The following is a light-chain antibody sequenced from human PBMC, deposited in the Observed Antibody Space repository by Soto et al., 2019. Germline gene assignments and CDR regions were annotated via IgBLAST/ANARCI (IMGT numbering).Light chain of an antibody. Sequence: QSVLTQPASVSGSPGQSINISRTGTSSDVGGYNYVSWYQHHPGKAPKLIIYDVSNRPSGVSNPFSGSKSGNTASLTISGLQPEDEADYYCSSYTTSNTRQVVVGTGTKVTVL. CDR2: DVS. J-gene: IGLJ1*01. CDR1: SSDVGGYNY. V-gene: IGLV2-14*03. CDR3: SSYTTSNTRQVV.